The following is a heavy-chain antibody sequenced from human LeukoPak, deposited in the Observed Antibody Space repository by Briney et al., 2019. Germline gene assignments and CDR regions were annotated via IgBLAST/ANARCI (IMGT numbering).Heavy chain of an antibody. CDR3: ARVYTVMGATTVDHSHYYIDL. CDR2: IYTRGTT. J-gene: IGHJ6*03. CDR1: GGSIRRGSYY. D-gene: IGHD5-18*01. Sequence: SETLSLTCTVSGGSIRRGSYYWTWIRQPAGKGLEWIGHIYTRGTTNYNPSVKSRVTVSLDTSKNQISLKLSYVTAADTAIYYCARVYTVMGATTVDHSHYYIDLWGKGTTVTVSS. V-gene: IGHV4-61*09.